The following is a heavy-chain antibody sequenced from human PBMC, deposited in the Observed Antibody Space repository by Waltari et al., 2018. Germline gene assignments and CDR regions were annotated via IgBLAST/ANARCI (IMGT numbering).Heavy chain of an antibody. CDR1: GGSISRHS. CDR2: IYYSGST. D-gene: IGHD3-9*01. J-gene: IGHJ4*02. Sequence: QVQLQESGPGLVKPSETLSLTCTVSGGSISRHSWSWIRQPPGKGLEWIGYIYYSGSTNYNPSLKSRVTISVDTSKNQFSLKLSSVTAADTAVYYCASLRYFDWAPDYWGQGTLVTVSS. CDR3: ASLRYFDWAPDY. V-gene: IGHV4-59*11.